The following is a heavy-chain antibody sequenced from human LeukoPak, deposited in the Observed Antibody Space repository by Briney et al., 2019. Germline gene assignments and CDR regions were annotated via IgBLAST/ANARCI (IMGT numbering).Heavy chain of an antibody. D-gene: IGHD2-15*01. V-gene: IGHV1-8*01. CDR3: ARGYCSGGSCFTYYFDY. CDR2: MNPNSGNT. Sequence: ASVKVSRKASGYTFTSYDINWVRQATGQGLEWMGWMNPNSGNTGYAQKFQGRVTMTRNTSISTAYMELSSLRSEDTAVYYCARGYCSGGSCFTYYFDYWGQGTLVTVSS. J-gene: IGHJ4*02. CDR1: GYTFTSYD.